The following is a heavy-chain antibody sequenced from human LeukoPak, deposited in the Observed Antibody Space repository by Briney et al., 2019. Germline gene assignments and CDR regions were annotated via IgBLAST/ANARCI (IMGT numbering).Heavy chain of an antibody. CDR1: GFTVSSKY. D-gene: IGHD6-19*01. V-gene: IGHV3-53*01. Sequence: GGSLRLSCAASGFTVSSKYMSWVRQAAGKGLEWVSVLYSGGTTYYADSVKGRFTISRDNSKNTLYLQMNSLRAEDTAVYYCARGAVAGPYYFDYWGQGTLVTVSS. CDR3: ARGAVAGPYYFDY. J-gene: IGHJ4*02. CDR2: LYSGGTT.